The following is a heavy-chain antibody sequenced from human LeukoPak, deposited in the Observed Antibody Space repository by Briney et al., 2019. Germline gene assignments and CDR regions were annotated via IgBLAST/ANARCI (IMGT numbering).Heavy chain of an antibody. J-gene: IGHJ6*03. D-gene: IGHD3-10*01. CDR3: AKDGSRSREVFPYYYGSGRLQYMDV. CDR2: ISSSSSYI. V-gene: IGHV3-21*01. Sequence: GGSLRLSCAASGFTFSSYSMNWVRQAPGKGLEWVSCISSSSSYIYYADSVKGRFTISRDNAKNSLYLQMNSLRDEDTAMFYCAKDGSRSREVFPYYYGSGRLQYMDVWGKGTTVIISS. CDR1: GFTFSSYS.